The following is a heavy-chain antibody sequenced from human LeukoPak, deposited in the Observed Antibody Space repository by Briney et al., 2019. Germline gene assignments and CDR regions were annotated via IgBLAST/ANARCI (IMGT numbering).Heavy chain of an antibody. CDR1: GFTFSNYW. V-gene: IGHV3-7*01. CDR2: INQDGSEK. D-gene: IGHD3-16*01. CDR3: ARGYRLN. J-gene: IGHJ4*02. Sequence: GGSLRLSCAASGFTFSNYWMSWVRQAPGKGLGWVANINQDGSEKYYVGSVKGRFTISRDNAKNSLYLQMNSLSAEDTAVYYCARGYRLNWGQGALVTVSS.